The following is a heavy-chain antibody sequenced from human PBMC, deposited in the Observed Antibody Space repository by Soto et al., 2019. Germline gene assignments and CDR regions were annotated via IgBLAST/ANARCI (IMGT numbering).Heavy chain of an antibody. CDR3: ARVKAPYDSYGFVDI. J-gene: IGHJ3*02. Sequence: GGSLRLSCAASGFTFSSYGMHWVRQAPGKGLEWVAVIWYDGSNKYYADSVKGRFTISRDNSKNTLYLQMNSLRAEDTAVYYCARVKAPYDSYGFVDIWGQGTMVTVSS. CDR2: IWYDGSNK. CDR1: GFTFSSYG. V-gene: IGHV3-33*01. D-gene: IGHD5-18*01.